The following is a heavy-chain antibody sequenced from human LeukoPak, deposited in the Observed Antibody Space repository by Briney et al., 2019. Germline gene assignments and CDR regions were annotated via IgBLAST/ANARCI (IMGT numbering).Heavy chain of an antibody. J-gene: IGHJ6*03. Sequence: PGGSLRLSCAASGFTFSSYSMNWVRQAPGKGLEWVSYISSSTIYYADSVKGRFTISRDNAKNSLYLQMNSLRAEDTAVYYCAREVTIFGVAYRYYMDVWGKGTTVTVSS. CDR2: ISSSTI. V-gene: IGHV3-48*01. CDR3: AREVTIFGVAYRYYMDV. D-gene: IGHD3-3*01. CDR1: GFTFSSYS.